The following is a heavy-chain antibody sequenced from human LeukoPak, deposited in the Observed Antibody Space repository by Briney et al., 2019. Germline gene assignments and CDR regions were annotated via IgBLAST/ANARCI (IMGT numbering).Heavy chain of an antibody. CDR1: GFTFSTYW. V-gene: IGHV3-74*01. D-gene: IGHD3-9*01. Sequence: PGGSLRLSCGASGFTFSTYWMHWVRQAPGKGLVWVSRINPDGSVTGYADSVRGRFTASRDNAKNTVYLQMSSLRAEDTAVYYCTKDFDAATGYWGQGTLVTVSP. J-gene: IGHJ4*02. CDR2: INPDGSVT. CDR3: TKDFDAATGY.